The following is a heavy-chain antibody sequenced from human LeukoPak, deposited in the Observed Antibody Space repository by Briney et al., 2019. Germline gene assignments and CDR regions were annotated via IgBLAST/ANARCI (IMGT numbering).Heavy chain of an antibody. V-gene: IGHV3-23*01. D-gene: IGHD6-19*01. CDR2: ISGSGGST. CDR3: AKDLSVAVLWFDP. Sequence: QTGGSLRLSCAPSGFTFSRHGMHWVRQAPGKGLEWVSAISGSGGSTYYADSVKGRFTISRDNSKNTLYLQMNSLRAEDTAVYYCAKDLSVAVLWFDPWGQGTLVTVSS. CDR1: GFTFSRHG. J-gene: IGHJ5*02.